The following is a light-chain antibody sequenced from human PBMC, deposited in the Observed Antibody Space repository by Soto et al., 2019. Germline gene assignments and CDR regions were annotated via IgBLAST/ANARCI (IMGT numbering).Light chain of an antibody. CDR3: QQYENLPT. Sequence: DIQMAQSPSSLSASVGDRGTITCQASQNINNDLNWYQQKPGRAPKLLIYDASNLEAGVPSRFRGSGSGTDFTFTISRLQPEDIATYYCQQYENLPTFGQGTRLEI. CDR1: QNINND. V-gene: IGKV1-33*01. CDR2: DAS. J-gene: IGKJ5*01.